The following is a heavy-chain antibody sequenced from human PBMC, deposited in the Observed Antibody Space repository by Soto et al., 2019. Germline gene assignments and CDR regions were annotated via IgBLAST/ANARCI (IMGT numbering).Heavy chain of an antibody. CDR2: MNPNSGNT. CDR3: ARGRYNWNEPTGNWFDP. D-gene: IGHD1-1*01. CDR1: GYTFTSYD. J-gene: IGHJ5*02. Sequence: QVQLVQSGAEVKKPGASVKVSCKASGYTFTSYDINWVRQATGQGLEWMGWMNPNSGNTGYAQKFQGRVTMTRNTSISTAYMELSSLRSEDTAVYYCARGRYNWNEPTGNWFDPWGQGTLVTVSS. V-gene: IGHV1-8*01.